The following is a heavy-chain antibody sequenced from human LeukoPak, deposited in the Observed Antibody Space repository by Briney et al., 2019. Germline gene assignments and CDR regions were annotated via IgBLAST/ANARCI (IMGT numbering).Heavy chain of an antibody. CDR2: INPNSGGT. D-gene: IGHD3-16*01. Sequence: ALVKVSCKASGYTFTGYYLYWVRQAPGQGLEWMGWINPNSGGTNFAQKFQGRVTMTRDTSISTAYMELSRLRSDDTAVYYCARDGAVGAYYMDVWGKGTTVTVSS. J-gene: IGHJ6*03. CDR3: ARDGAVGAYYMDV. V-gene: IGHV1-2*02. CDR1: GYTFTGYY.